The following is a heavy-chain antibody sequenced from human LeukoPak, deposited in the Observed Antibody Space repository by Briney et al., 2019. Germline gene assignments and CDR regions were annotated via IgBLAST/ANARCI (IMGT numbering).Heavy chain of an antibody. CDR2: ILYDGSNK. V-gene: IGHV3-30-3*01. D-gene: IGHD3-10*01. J-gene: IGHJ4*02. CDR1: GFTFSTHA. Sequence: GGSLRLSCAASGFTFSTHAMHWVRQAPGKGLEWVAIILYDGSNKHYADSVKGRFSISRDNSKNTLYLQMNSLRAEDTAVYYCARVPYGSGTYTDYWGQGTLVTVSS. CDR3: ARVPYGSGTYTDY.